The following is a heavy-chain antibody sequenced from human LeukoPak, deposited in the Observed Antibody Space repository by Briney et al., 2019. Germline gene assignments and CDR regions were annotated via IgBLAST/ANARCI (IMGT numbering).Heavy chain of an antibody. CDR3: ARDPSNSDAFDI. J-gene: IGHJ3*02. D-gene: IGHD4-23*01. CDR1: GGSISSYY. Sequence: SETLSLTCTVSGGSISSYYWSWIRQPPGKGLEWIGYIYYNGSTNYNPSLKSRVTISVDTSKNQFSLKLSSVTAADTAVYYCARDPSNSDAFDIWGQGTMVTVSS. CDR2: IYYNGST. V-gene: IGHV4-59*01.